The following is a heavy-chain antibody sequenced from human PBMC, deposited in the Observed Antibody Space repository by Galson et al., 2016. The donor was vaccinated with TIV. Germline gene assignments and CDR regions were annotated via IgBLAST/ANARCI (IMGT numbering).Heavy chain of an antibody. D-gene: IGHD1-26*01. CDR2: IYYSGST. Sequence: TLSLTCNVSGGSISNAGYFWSWIRLHPGKGLEWIGNIYYSGSTYYNTSLKSRVTMSVDKSQNQFSLNLRSVTAADTAVYYCARWADSGSYYDYFQHWGQGTLVTVSS. CDR3: ARWADSGSYYDYFQH. V-gene: IGHV4-31*03. CDR1: GGSISNAGYF. J-gene: IGHJ1*01.